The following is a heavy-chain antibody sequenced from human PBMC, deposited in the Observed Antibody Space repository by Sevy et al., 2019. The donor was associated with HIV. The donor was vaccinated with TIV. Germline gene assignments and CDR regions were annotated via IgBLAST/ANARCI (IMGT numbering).Heavy chain of an antibody. CDR3: AREANIVATILDV. J-gene: IGHJ6*04. CDR1: GGSISSGDYY. Sequence: SESLSLTCTVSGGSISSGDYYWSWIRQPPGKGLEWIGYIYYSGSTYYNPSLMSRVTISVDTSKNQFSLKLSSVTAADTAVYYCAREANIVATILDVWGKGTTVTVSS. V-gene: IGHV4-30-4*01. D-gene: IGHD5-12*01. CDR2: IYYSGST.